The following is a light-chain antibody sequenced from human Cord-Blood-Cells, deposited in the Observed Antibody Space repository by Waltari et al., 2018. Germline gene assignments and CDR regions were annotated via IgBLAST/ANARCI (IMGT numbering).Light chain of an antibody. Sequence: DIQMTQSPSSLSASVGDRVTITCRARQSISSYLNWYQQKPGKAPKLLIYAASSLQSGVPSRFSGSGSGTDFTRTISSLQPEDFATYYCQQSYSTLQITFGQGTRLEIK. CDR3: QQSYSTLQIT. CDR1: QSISSY. V-gene: IGKV1-39*01. CDR2: AAS. J-gene: IGKJ5*01.